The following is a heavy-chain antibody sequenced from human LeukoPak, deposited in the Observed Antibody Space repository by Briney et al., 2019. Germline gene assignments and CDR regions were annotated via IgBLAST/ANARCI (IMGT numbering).Heavy chain of an antibody. J-gene: IGHJ4*02. V-gene: IGHV3-30-3*01. CDR3: ARDRGEGGYYDSSLIDY. Sequence: GGSLRLSCAASGFTFSSYAMHWVRQAPGKGLEWVAVISYDGSNKYYADSVKGRFTISRDNSKNTLYLQMNSLRAEDTAVYYCARDRGEGGYYDSSLIDYWGQGTLVAVSS. CDR2: ISYDGSNK. D-gene: IGHD3-22*01. CDR1: GFTFSSYA.